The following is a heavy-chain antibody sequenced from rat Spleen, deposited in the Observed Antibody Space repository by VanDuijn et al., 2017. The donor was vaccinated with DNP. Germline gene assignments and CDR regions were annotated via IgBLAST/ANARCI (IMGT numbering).Heavy chain of an antibody. Sequence: EVQLVETGGGLVQPGRSLKLSCVASGFTFSNYWMYWIRQAPGKGLEWVASITTSGDSTYSPDSVKGRFTISRDNAESTLYLHMDSLRSEDTATYYCATQGRGNGMDAWGQGTSVTVSS. CDR3: ATQGRGNGMDA. J-gene: IGHJ4*01. CDR1: GFTFSNYW. V-gene: IGHV5-58*01. D-gene: IGHD4-3*01. CDR2: ITTSGDST.